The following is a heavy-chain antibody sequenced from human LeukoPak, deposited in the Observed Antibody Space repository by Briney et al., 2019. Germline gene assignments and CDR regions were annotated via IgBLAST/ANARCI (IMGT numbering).Heavy chain of an antibody. CDR3: ARNAYDILTGYYRSYYFDY. CDR2: INHSGST. CDR1: GGSFSGYY. Sequence: SETLSLTCAVYGGSFSGYYWSWIRQPPGKGLEWIGEINHSGSTNYNPSLKSRVTISVDTSKNQFSLKLSSVTAADTAVYYCARNAYDILTGYYRSYYFDYWGQGTLVTVSS. D-gene: IGHD3-9*01. J-gene: IGHJ4*02. V-gene: IGHV4-34*01.